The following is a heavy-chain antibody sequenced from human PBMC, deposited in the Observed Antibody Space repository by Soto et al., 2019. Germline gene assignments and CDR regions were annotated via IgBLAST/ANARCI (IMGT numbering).Heavy chain of an antibody. J-gene: IGHJ4*02. Sequence: AAVKVCCKASGYTFTGYYMHWVRQAPGQGLEWMGWLNPNSGGTNYAQKFQGRVTMTRDTSISTAYMELSRLRSDDTAVYYSASLYYGSGRRLSYLFDYCGQGTLVIVSS. CDR1: GYTFTGYY. V-gene: IGHV1-2*02. CDR3: ASLYYGSGRRLSYLFDY. D-gene: IGHD3-10*01. CDR2: LNPNSGGT.